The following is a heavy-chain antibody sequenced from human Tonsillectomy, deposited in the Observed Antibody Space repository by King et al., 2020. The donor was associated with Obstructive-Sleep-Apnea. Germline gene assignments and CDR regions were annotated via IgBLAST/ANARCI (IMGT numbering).Heavy chain of an antibody. CDR2: IYYSGST. CDR3: ARGGYYDILTGYYMEDY. Sequence: QLQESGPGLVKPSETLSLTCTVSGGSVSSGSYYWSWIRQPPGKGLEWIGYIYYSGSTNYNPSLKRRVTISVDTSKNQFSLKLSSVTAADTAVYYCARGGYYDILTGYYMEDYWGQGTLVTVSS. V-gene: IGHV4-61*01. J-gene: IGHJ4*02. CDR1: GGSVSSGSYY. D-gene: IGHD3-9*01.